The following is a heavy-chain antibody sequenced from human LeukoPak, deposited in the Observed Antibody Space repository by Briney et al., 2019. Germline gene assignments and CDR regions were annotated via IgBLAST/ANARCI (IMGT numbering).Heavy chain of an antibody. CDR3: TRPLWGYSGCDSTRQDY. CDR2: IRSKANSYAT. CDR1: GFTFSGSA. D-gene: IGHD5-12*01. J-gene: IGHJ4*02. V-gene: IGHV3-73*01. Sequence: GGSLRLSCAASGFTFSGSAMHWVRQASGKGLEWVGRIRSKANSYATAYAASVKGRFTISRDDSKNTAYLQMNSLKTEDTAVYYCTRPLWGYSGCDSTRQDYWGQGTLVTVSS.